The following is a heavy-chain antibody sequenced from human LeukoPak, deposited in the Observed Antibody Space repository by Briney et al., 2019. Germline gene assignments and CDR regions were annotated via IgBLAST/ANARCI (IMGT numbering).Heavy chain of an antibody. Sequence: GRSLRLSCVASGFTFSSYGMHWVRQAPGKGLEWVAVIWYDGSNKYYADSVKVRFTISEDNSKNTLYLQMNSLRAEDTAVYYCARDVLGAEVAAAGDVWGKGTTVTVSS. CDR1: GFTFSSYG. D-gene: IGHD6-13*01. V-gene: IGHV3-33*01. CDR3: ARDVLGAEVAAAGDV. J-gene: IGHJ6*04. CDR2: IWYDGSNK.